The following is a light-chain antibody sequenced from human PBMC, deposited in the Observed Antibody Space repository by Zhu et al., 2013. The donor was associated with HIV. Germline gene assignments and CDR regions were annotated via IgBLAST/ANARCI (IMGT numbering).Light chain of an antibody. CDR3: QQYNTWPRT. Sequence: EIVLTQSPGTLSLSPGERATLSCRASQSVSSSYLAWYQQKPGQAPRLLIYGASSRATGIPARFSGSGSGTEFTLTISSLQSEDFAAYYCQQYNTWPRTFGQGTKVEIK. J-gene: IGKJ1*01. CDR1: QSVSSSY. V-gene: IGKV3-20*01. CDR2: GAS.